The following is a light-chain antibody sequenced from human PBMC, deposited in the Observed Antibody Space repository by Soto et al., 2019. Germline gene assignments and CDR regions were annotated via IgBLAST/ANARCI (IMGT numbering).Light chain of an antibody. CDR3: QQYSYFAT. J-gene: IGKJ1*01. CDR1: QSISSW. V-gene: IGKV1-5*03. Sequence: DIQMAQSPSTLSASVGDRVTITCRASQSISSWLTWYQQKAGQAPKLLIYKASIVESGVPSRFSGSGSGTEFTLTISSLQPDDSATYYFQQYSYFATFGQGTRLEVK. CDR2: KAS.